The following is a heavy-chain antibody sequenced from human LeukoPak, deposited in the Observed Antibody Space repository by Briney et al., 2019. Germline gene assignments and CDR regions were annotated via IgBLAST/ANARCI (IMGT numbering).Heavy chain of an antibody. D-gene: IGHD5/OR15-5a*01. V-gene: IGHV3-7*01. CDR2: INQGGSVR. CDR3: ARDPGSSAFDS. J-gene: IGHJ4*02. CDR1: GFTFSSYW. Sequence: QAGRSLRLSCAASGFTFSSYWMSWVRQTPEKGLEFVANINQGGSVRNYVDSVKGRFTISRDNAEKSLHLQMNSLRADDTAVYYCARDPGSSAFDSWGQGTLVTVSS.